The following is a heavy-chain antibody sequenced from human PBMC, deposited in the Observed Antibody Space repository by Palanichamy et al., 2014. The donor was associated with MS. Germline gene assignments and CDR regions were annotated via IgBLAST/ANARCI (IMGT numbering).Heavy chain of an antibody. CDR2: ISGFDYKT. Sequence: VQLVQSGIEVKQSGASVRVSCKASGYTFTDYGINWVRQGPGQGLEWMGWISGFDYKTHYAENFQGRVTMTTDTSTSTAYMELRSLRSDDTAVYYCARGGDCSRTSCYVNFQYNGMDVWGQGTTVTVSS. CDR3: ARGGDCSRTSCYVNFQYNGMDV. V-gene: IGHV1-18*01. D-gene: IGHD2-2*01. J-gene: IGHJ6*02. CDR1: GYTFTDYG.